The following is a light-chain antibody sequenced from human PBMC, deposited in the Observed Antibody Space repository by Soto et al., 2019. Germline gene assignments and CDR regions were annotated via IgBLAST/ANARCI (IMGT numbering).Light chain of an antibody. J-gene: IGKJ1*01. Sequence: EIVLTQSPGTLSLSPGERATLSCRASQSVTSPYLAWYQQKPGQAPRLLIYHVSRRATSIPDRFSGSGSGTDFTLTISRLEPEDCAVYFCQQYDTSPRTFGQGTKVEIK. CDR3: QQYDTSPRT. CDR1: QSVTSPY. V-gene: IGKV3-20*01. CDR2: HVS.